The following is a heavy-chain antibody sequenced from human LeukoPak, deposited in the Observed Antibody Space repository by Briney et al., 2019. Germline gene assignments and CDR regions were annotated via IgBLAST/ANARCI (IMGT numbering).Heavy chain of an antibody. J-gene: IGHJ6*02. Sequence: GRSLRLSCAASGFTFSSYGMHWVRQAPGKGLEWVAFIWYDGSNKYYADSVQGRFTISRDNSKNTLYLQMNSLRAEEKAVYYCARGFRSGPYYYYYAMDVWGQGTTVTVSS. CDR3: ARGFRSGPYYYYYAMDV. V-gene: IGHV3-33*01. CDR1: GFTFSSYG. CDR2: IWYDGSNK. D-gene: IGHD2-15*01.